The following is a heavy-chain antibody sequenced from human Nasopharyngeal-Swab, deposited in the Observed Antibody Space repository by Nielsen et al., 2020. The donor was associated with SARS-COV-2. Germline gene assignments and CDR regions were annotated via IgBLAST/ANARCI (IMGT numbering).Heavy chain of an antibody. J-gene: IGHJ6*02. CDR3: ASQHIVVVTALHYYYYGMDV. V-gene: IGHV1-69*06. CDR2: IIPIFGTA. CDR1: GGTFSSYA. Sequence: SVKVSCKASGGTFSSYAISWVRQAPGQGLEWMGGIIPIFGTANYAQKFQGRVTITADKSTSTAYMELSSLRSEDTVVYYCASQHIVVVTALHYYYYGMDVWGQGTTVTVSS. D-gene: IGHD2-21*02.